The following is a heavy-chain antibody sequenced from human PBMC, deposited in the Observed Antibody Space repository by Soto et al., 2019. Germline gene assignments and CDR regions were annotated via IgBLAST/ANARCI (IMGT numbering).Heavy chain of an antibody. Sequence: QLQLQESGPGLVKPSETLSLTCTVSGGSISSSSYYWGWIRQPPGKGLEWIGSIYYSGSTYYNPSLKSRVTISVDTSKNQFSLKLSSVTAADTAVYYCARHAKTSTWSVSSPWYFDLWGRGTLVTVSS. CDR3: ARHAKTSTWSVSSPWYFDL. CDR2: IYYSGST. CDR1: GGSISSSSYY. D-gene: IGHD2-2*01. V-gene: IGHV4-39*01. J-gene: IGHJ2*01.